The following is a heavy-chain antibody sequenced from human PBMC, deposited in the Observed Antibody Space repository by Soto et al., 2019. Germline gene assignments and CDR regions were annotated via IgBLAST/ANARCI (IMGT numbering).Heavy chain of an antibody. CDR1: GGSFKSGSYS. J-gene: IGHJ4*02. CDR2: VYHTGRT. CDR3: ARDFAYFDS. Sequence: QVQLQESGPGLVKPSETLSLTCTVSGGSFKSGSYSWSWIRQPPGKGLEWIGYVYHTGRTSYNPSHMSRVSISMDTSKNQFPLNLDSVTAADTAVYFCARDFAYFDSWGQGTLVTVSS. V-gene: IGHV4-61*01. D-gene: IGHD3-3*01.